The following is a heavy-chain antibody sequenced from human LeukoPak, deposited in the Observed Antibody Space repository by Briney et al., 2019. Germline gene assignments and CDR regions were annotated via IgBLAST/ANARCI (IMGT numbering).Heavy chain of an antibody. CDR2: ISGSGGST. CDR3: ANLRDQLPDY. Sequence: PGGSLRLSCAASGFTFSSYAMSWVRQAPGKGLEWVSAISGSGGSTYYADSVKGRFTISKDNSKSTLYLQMNSLRAEDTAVYYCANLRDQLPDYGGQGTLVTVSS. CDR1: GFTFSSYA. D-gene: IGHD2-2*01. V-gene: IGHV3-23*01. J-gene: IGHJ4*02.